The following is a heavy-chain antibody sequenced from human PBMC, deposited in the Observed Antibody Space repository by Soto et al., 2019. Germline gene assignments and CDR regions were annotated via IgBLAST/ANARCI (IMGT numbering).Heavy chain of an antibody. J-gene: IGHJ4*02. D-gene: IGHD4-17*01. V-gene: IGHV4-30-2*01. CDR2: IYHSGST. Sequence: SETLSLTCAVSGGSISSGGYSWSWIRQPPGKGLQWIGYIYHSGSTYYNPSLKSRVTISVDRSKNQFSLKLTSVTAADTAVYYCARSMTTVTTNDYWGQGTLVTVPQ. CDR1: GGSISSGGYS. CDR3: ARSMTTVTTNDY.